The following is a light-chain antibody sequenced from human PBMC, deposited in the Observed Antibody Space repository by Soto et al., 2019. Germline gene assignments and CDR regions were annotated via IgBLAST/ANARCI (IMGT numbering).Light chain of an antibody. CDR1: QSISSW. CDR3: QPYNSYPLT. CDR2: KAS. V-gene: IGKV1-5*03. Sequence: DIQMTQSPSTLSASVGDRVTITCRASQSISSWLAWYQQKPGKAPNLLIYKASSLESGIPSTFSVSGSGTEFTLTISSLQPDDFANSYCQPYNSYPLTVGGGTKVVIK. J-gene: IGKJ4*01.